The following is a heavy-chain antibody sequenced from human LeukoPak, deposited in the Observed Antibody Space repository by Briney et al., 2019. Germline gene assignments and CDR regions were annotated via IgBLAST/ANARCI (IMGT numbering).Heavy chain of an antibody. CDR3: AKERVTTTTFDY. CDR1: GFTFRSYA. CDR2: ISDSGGST. D-gene: IGHD4-11*01. J-gene: IGHJ4*02. Sequence: GGSLRLSCAASGFTFRSYAMSWVRQAPGKGLNWVSLISDSGGSTYYADSVKGRFTISRDNSKNTLYLEMNSLRTEDTAVYYCAKERVTTTTFDYWGQGTLVTVSS. V-gene: IGHV3-23*01.